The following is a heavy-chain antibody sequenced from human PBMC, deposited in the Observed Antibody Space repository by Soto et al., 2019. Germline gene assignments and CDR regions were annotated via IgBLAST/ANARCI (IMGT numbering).Heavy chain of an antibody. CDR2: ISYDASTK. V-gene: IGHV3-30-3*01. D-gene: IGHD6-13*01. J-gene: IGHJ4*02. CDR3: ASQTKPAAGTFDY. CDR1: GFTFSSYS. Sequence: PGGSLRLSCAASGFTFSSYSMHWVRQAPGKGLEWVAVISYDASTKYYADSVKGRFTISRDNSKNTLYLQMNSLGAEDTAVYYCASQTKPAAGTFDYWGQGTLVTVSS.